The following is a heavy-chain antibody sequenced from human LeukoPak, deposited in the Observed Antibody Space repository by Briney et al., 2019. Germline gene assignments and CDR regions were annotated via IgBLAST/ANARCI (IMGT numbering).Heavy chain of an antibody. CDR3: ARYNWTYGAFDI. Sequence: GGSLRLSCAASGFTFSSYSMNWVRQAPGKGLEWVSSISSSSSYIYYADSVKGRFTMSRDNAKNLLYLQMNSLRAEDTAVYYCARYNWTYGAFDIWGQGTMVTVSS. V-gene: IGHV3-21*01. CDR2: ISSSSSYI. J-gene: IGHJ3*02. CDR1: GFTFSSYS. D-gene: IGHD1-7*01.